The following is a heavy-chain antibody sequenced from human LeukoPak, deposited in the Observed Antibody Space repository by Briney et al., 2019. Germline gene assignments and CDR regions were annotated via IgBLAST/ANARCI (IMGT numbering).Heavy chain of an antibody. V-gene: IGHV4-59*01. CDR2: IYSSGST. CDR1: RGSFSSYY. J-gene: IGHJ6*02. CDR3: ARVTASLSFYYGMDV. D-gene: IGHD2-21*02. Sequence: SETLSLTCTVSRGSFSSYYWSWIRQPPGKGLEWIGHIYSSGSTNYNPSLKSRVTISVDTSKNLLSLKLTSVTAADTAVYFCARVTASLSFYYGMDVWGQGTTVTVSS.